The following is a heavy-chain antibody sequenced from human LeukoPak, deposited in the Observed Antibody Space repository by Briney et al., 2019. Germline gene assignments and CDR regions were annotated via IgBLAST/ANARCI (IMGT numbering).Heavy chain of an antibody. V-gene: IGHV3-30-3*01. D-gene: IGHD3-22*01. Sequence: SGGSLRLSCAASGFTFSSYAMHWVRQAPGKGLEWVAVISYDGSNKYYADSVKGRFTISRDNSKNTLYLQMNSLRAEDTAVYYCARGAGDYYDSSGYDAFDIWGQGTMVTVSS. J-gene: IGHJ3*02. CDR3: ARGAGDYYDSSGYDAFDI. CDR1: GFTFSSYA. CDR2: ISYDGSNK.